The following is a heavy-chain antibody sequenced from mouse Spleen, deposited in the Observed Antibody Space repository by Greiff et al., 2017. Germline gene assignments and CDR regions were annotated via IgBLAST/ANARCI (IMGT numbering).Heavy chain of an antibody. CDR2: INPGSGGT. J-gene: IGHJ3*01. CDR1: GYAFTNYL. V-gene: IGHV1-54*01. Sequence: VQLQQSGAELVRPGTSVKVSCKASGYAFTNYLIEWVKQRPGQGLEWIGVINPGSGGTNYNEKFKGKATLTADKSSSTAYMQLSSLTSDDSAVYFCARSGPWFAYWGQGTLVTVSA. D-gene: IGHD3-1*01. CDR3: ARSGPWFAY.